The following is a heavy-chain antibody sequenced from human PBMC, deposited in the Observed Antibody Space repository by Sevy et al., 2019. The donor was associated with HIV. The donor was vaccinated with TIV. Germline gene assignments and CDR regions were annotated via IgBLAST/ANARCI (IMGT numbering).Heavy chain of an antibody. Sequence: GGSLRLSCAASGFTFRRYAMHWVRQAPGKGLEWVTVISYDGSNEYYIDSLKGRFTISRDNSKNILYLQMNSLRPEDTAVYYCARDGGGDYFDYWGQGTLVTVSS. V-gene: IGHV3-30*04. CDR2: ISYDGSNE. J-gene: IGHJ4*02. CDR3: ARDGGGDYFDY. D-gene: IGHD2-15*01. CDR1: GFTFRRYA.